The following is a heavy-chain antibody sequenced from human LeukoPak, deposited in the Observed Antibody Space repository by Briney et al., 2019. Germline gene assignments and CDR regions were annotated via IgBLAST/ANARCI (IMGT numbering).Heavy chain of an antibody. CDR2: IKSKTFGGTT. CDR3: TTLGAFDY. Sequence: GGSLRLSCAASRFTFSNAWMSWVRQAPGKGLEWVGRIKSKTFGGTTDYAAPVKGRFTISRDDSKNTLYLHMNTLKTEDTAIYYCTTLGAFDYWGQGTLVTVSS. J-gene: IGHJ4*02. V-gene: IGHV3-15*01. D-gene: IGHD3-16*01. CDR1: RFTFSNAW.